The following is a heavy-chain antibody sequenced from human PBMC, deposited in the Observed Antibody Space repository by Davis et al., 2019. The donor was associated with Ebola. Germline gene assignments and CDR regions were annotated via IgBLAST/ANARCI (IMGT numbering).Heavy chain of an antibody. Sequence: SVKVSCRASGYTFTSYGISWVRQAPGQGLEWMGRIIPILVIANYAQKFQGRVTITADKSTSTAYMELSSLRSEDTAVYYCARDLGMINDYWGQGTLVTVSS. J-gene: IGHJ4*02. CDR1: GYTFTSYG. CDR3: ARDLGMINDY. D-gene: IGHD3-16*01. V-gene: IGHV1-69*04. CDR2: IIPILVIA.